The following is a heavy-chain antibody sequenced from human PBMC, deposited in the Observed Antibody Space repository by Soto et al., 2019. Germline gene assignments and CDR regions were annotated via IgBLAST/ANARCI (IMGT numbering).Heavy chain of an antibody. CDR2: IYWDDDV. V-gene: IGHV2-5*02. CDR3: VHGRGGLANV. Sequence: QITLKESGPTLLKPTQTLTLTCTLSGVSLTTSGVGVYWIRQPPGKALEWLALIYWDDDVRYSPSLKNRIPISKEVSKNQVFLPVTTRDPVDTATYYCVHGRGGLANVWGLGSLVT. CDR1: GVSLTTSGVG. D-gene: IGHD3-16*01. J-gene: IGHJ4*02.